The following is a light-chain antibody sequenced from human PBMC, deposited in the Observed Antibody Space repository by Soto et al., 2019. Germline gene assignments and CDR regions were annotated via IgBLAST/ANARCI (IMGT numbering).Light chain of an antibody. Sequence: EIVLTQSPAALSVSPGERTTLSCRASQSVGSSLAWYQQKPGQAPRLLIYGASTRATGMSARFSGTGSGTEFTLTISSLQSEDFAVYYCQQYNSWPLTFGGGTKVDIK. CDR3: QQYNSWPLT. J-gene: IGKJ4*01. V-gene: IGKV3-15*01. CDR1: QSVGSS. CDR2: GAS.